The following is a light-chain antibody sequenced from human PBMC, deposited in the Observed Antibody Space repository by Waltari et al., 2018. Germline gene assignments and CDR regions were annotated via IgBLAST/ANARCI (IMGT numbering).Light chain of an antibody. CDR1: QDIRSD. CDR3: LQDFSYPRT. J-gene: IGKJ1*01. V-gene: IGKV1-6*01. CDR2: AAS. Sequence: AIQITQSPSSLSASVGDRVTITCRASQDIRSDLGWYQQKPGKAPTLLIFAASILKSGVSSRFSGSGSGTDFTLTISSLQPDDFATYYCLQDFSYPRTFGQGTRVEF.